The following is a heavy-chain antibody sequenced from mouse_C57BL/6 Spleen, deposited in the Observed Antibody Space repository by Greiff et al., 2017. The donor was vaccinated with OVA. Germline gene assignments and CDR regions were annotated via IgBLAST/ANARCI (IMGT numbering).Heavy chain of an antibody. V-gene: IGHV1-42*01. CDR2: INPSTGGT. CDR3: ARGRPVVATKAMDY. J-gene: IGHJ4*01. Sequence: VQLKESGPELVKPGASVKISCKASGYSFTGYYMNWVKQSPEKSLEWIGEINPSTGGTTSNQKFKAKATLTVDKSSSTAYMQLKSLTSEDSAVDYWARGRPVVATKAMDYWGQGTSVTVSS. D-gene: IGHD1-1*01. CDR1: GYSFTGYY.